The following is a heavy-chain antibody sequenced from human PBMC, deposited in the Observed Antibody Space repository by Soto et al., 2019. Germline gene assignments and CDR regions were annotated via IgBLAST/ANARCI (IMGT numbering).Heavy chain of an antibody. D-gene: IGHD3-22*01. CDR3: ATERRGYHDTSAHSYCSH. Sequence: EVQLVESGGGLVKPGGSLRLSCAASDFSFSDSWMNWVRQTPGRGLEWVGRIKPRSDGGATDYAAPVKGRFTISRDESENTVYLNMNILTTDDTAVYFCATERRGYHDTSAHSYCSHWGQGTRVTVSS. CDR2: IKPRSDGGAT. V-gene: IGHV3-15*07. CDR1: DFSFSDSW. J-gene: IGHJ1*01.